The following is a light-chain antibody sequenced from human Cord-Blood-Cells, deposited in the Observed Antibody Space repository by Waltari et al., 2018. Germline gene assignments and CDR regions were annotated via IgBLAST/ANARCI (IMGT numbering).Light chain of an antibody. CDR1: SSNIGSNY. CDR2: RNN. CDR3: AAWDDSLSGWV. V-gene: IGLV1-47*01. J-gene: IGLJ3*02. Sequence: QSVLTQPPSASGTPGPRVTISCSGSSSNIGSNYVYWYQQLPGTAPKLLIDRNNQRPSGVPDRFSGSKSGTSASLAISGLRSEDYADYYCAAWDDSLSGWVFGGGTKLTVL.